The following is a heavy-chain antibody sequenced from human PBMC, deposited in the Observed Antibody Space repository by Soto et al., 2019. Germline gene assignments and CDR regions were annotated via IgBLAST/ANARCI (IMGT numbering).Heavy chain of an antibody. CDR3: ARINFDYYDSSGYSRWFDP. Sequence: QLQLQESGSGLVKPSQTLSLTCAVSGGSISSGGYSWSWIRQPPGKGLEWIGYIYHSGSTYYNPSLKSRVTIFLDRSTNQSSLKLSSVTAADTAVYYCARINFDYYDSSGYSRWFDPGGQGTLVTVSS. CDR2: IYHSGST. D-gene: IGHD3-22*01. J-gene: IGHJ5*02. V-gene: IGHV4-30-2*01. CDR1: GGSISSGGYS.